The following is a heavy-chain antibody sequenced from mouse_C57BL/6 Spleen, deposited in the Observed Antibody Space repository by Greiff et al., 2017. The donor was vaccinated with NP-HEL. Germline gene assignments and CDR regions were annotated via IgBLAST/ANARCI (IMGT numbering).Heavy chain of an antibody. CDR1: GYTFTDYY. Sequence: VQLQQSGPVLVKPGASVKMSCKASGYTFTDYYMNWVKQSHGKSLEWIGVINPYNGGTSYNQKFKGKATLTVDKSSSTGYMELNSLTSEDSAVYYCARRSVGGYAMDYWGQGTSVTVSS. V-gene: IGHV1-19*01. D-gene: IGHD1-1*02. J-gene: IGHJ4*01. CDR3: ARRSVGGYAMDY. CDR2: INPYNGGT.